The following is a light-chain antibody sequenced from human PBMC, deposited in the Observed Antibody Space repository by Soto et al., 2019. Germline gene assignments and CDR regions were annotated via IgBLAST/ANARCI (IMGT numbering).Light chain of an antibody. Sequence: EIVLTQSPGTLSLSPGERATLSYRASQSVSSSYLAWYQQTPGQAPRLLIYGASSRATGIPDRFSGRGSGTDFTLTISRLEPEDFAVYYCQQYGSSPLTFGGGTKVDIK. V-gene: IGKV3-20*01. CDR1: QSVSSSY. CDR2: GAS. J-gene: IGKJ4*01. CDR3: QQYGSSPLT.